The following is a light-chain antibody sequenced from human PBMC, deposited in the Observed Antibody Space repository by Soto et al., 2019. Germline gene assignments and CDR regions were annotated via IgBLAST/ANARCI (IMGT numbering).Light chain of an antibody. CDR2: AAS. Sequence: EIVMTQSPATLSVSPGERATLSCRASQSISTDLAWYQQKPGQAPRVLIYAASTRATGIPARFTGSGSGTDFTLTISSLQSEDFAVYYCQQYSNWFTFGQGTKLEIK. J-gene: IGKJ2*01. CDR3: QQYSNWFT. CDR1: QSISTD. V-gene: IGKV3-15*01.